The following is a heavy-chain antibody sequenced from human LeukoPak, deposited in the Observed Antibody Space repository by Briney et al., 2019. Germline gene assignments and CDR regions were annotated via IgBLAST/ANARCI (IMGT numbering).Heavy chain of an antibody. V-gene: IGHV3-15*01. J-gene: IGHJ4*02. CDR3: TTNGPSPWGLRYFDF. Sequence: PGGSLTLSCAASGFIFSDAWMSWVRQAPGKGLEWVGCVKRKTDRRTTEYAAPVNGRFIISRDDSKNMVYPQMNSLKTEDTAVYYCTTNGPSPWGLRYFDFWGQRILVTVSS. D-gene: IGHD2-8*01. CDR1: GFIFSDAW. CDR2: VKRKTDRRTT.